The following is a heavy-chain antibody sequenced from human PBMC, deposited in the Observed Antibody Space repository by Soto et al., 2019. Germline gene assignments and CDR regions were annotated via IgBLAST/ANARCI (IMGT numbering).Heavy chain of an antibody. J-gene: IGHJ6*03. CDR2: ITWNSGTI. CDR1: GFTFDDYA. D-gene: IGHD3-3*01. CDR3: TKSWRLYYMDV. V-gene: IGHV3-9*01. Sequence: EVQLVESGGGLVQPGRSLRLSCAASGFTFDDYAMHWVRQAPGRCLEWVSRITWNSGTIDYADSVKGRFTISRDNAKNSLYLQMNSLRAEDTALYYCTKSWRLYYMDVWGKGTTVTVSS.